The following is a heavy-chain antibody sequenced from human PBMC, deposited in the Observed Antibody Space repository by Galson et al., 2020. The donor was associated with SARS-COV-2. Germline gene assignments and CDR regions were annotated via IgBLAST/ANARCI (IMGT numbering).Heavy chain of an antibody. V-gene: IGHV3-11*01. D-gene: IGHD6-25*01. CDR2: RGGSTR. Sequence: RGGSTRYYADAVKGRFTISRDNAKNSLSVQMNSLRAEDTAVSYDGGWVVVDYSSGDTFDSWGQGTLVTVSS. CDR3: GGWVVVDYSSGDTFDS. J-gene: IGHJ4*02.